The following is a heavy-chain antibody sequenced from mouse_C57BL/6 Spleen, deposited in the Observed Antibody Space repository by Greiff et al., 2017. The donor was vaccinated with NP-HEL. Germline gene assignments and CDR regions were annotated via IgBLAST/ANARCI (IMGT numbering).Heavy chain of an antibody. V-gene: IGHV5-4*01. J-gene: IGHJ1*03. Sequence: EVQLVESGGGLVKPGGSLKLSCAASGFTFSSYAMSWVRQTPEKRLEWVATISDGGSYTYYPDNVKGRFTISRDNAKNNLYLQMSHLKAEDTAMYYCARDPGSSFYWYFDVWGTGTTVTVSS. CDR3: ARDPGSSFYWYFDV. D-gene: IGHD1-1*01. CDR2: ISDGGSYT. CDR1: GFTFSSYA.